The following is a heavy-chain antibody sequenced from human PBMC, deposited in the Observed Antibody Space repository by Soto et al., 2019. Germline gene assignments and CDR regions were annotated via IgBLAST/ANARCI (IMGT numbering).Heavy chain of an antibody. D-gene: IGHD6-19*01. J-gene: IGHJ4*02. CDR1: GFTFSDYA. V-gene: IGHV3-30*18. CDR3: AKGGRQWLVTSDFHY. Sequence: VQLVESGGGVVQPGRSLRLSCAASGFTFSDYAMHWVRQAPGKGLEWVAGVSHDGRNTHYPDSVKGRFTISRDRSKSTVSLEMTSLRAADTAVYYCAKGGRQWLVTSDFHYWGQGALVTVSS. CDR2: VSHDGRNT.